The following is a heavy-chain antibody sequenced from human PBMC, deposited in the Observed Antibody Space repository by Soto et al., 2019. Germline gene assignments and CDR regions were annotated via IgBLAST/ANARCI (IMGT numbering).Heavy chain of an antibody. J-gene: IGHJ5*02. CDR1: GYSFTSYW. CDR2: IDPSDSYT. CDR3: ARHSAARPSYGLLFDP. D-gene: IGHD6-6*01. Sequence: GEPLKISCKGSGYSFTSYWISWVRQMPGKGLEWMGRIDPSDSYTNYSPSFQGHVTISADKSISTAYLQWSSLKASDTAMYYCARHSAARPSYGLLFDPWGQGTLVTVSS. V-gene: IGHV5-10-1*01.